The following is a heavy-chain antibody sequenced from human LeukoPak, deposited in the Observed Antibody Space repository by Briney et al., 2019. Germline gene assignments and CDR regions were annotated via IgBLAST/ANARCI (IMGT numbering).Heavy chain of an antibody. CDR3: ARVWNDYGDYKLDP. J-gene: IGHJ5*02. CDR2: INAGNGNT. D-gene: IGHD4-17*01. V-gene: IGHV1-3*01. Sequence: ASVKVSCKASGYTFTSYAMHWVRQAPGQRLEWMGWINAGNGNTKYSQKFQGRVTITRDTSASTAYMEQGSLRSEDTAVYYCARVWNDYGDYKLDPWGQGTLVTVSS. CDR1: GYTFTSYA.